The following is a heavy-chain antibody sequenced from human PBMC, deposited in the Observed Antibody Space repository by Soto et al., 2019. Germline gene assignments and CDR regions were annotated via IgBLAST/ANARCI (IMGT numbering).Heavy chain of an antibody. CDR3: ARGTGYYGDYWYY. D-gene: IGHD4-17*01. Sequence: TSETLSLTCAVYGGSFSGYYCSWVRHPPGKGLEWVGEINPSGRTNYNPHLKRRVTISVDTYKNKSSLKLSSVTGAETAVYYCARGTGYYGDYWYYWGQGTLVTVSS. V-gene: IGHV4-34*01. CDR1: GGSFSGYY. CDR2: INPSGRT. J-gene: IGHJ4*02.